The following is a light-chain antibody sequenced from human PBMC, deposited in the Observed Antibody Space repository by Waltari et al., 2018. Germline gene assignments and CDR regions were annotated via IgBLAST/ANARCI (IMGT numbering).Light chain of an antibody. CDR1: SSDVGGYNY. V-gene: IGLV2-14*01. J-gene: IGLJ3*02. CDR2: DVS. Sequence: QSALTQPASVSGSPGQSITISCTGTSSDVGGYNYVSWYQQHPGKAPKLMIYDVSERPSGVSTHFPGSKSGNTASLTISGLQAEDEADYYCSSYTSSNTWVFGGGTKLTVL. CDR3: SSYTSSNTWV.